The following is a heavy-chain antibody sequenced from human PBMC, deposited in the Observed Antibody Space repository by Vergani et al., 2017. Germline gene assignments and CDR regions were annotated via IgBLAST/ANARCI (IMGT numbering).Heavy chain of an antibody. J-gene: IGHJ5*01. CDR2: INQDGSEK. V-gene: IGHV3-7*01. Sequence: EVQLVESGGGLVQPGGSLRLSCAASGFIFSHYWMSWVRQAPGKGLEWVANINQDGSEKYYVDSVKGRFTISRDNAKNSLYLQMNSLRAEDTALYYCARINYYGSSGYSLTRWHNWFDPWGQGTLITCSS. D-gene: IGHD3-22*01. CDR1: GFIFSHYW. CDR3: ARINYYGSSGYSLTRWHNWFDP.